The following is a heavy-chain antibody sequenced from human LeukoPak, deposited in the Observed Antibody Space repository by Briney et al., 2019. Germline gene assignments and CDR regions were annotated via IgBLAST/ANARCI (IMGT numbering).Heavy chain of an antibody. D-gene: IGHD6-13*01. J-gene: IGHJ4*02. CDR2: ISHDGSTK. CDR1: GFIFSSYV. CDR3: VNIAATGPDY. Sequence: GGSLRLSCAASGFIFSSYVLHWVRQAPGKGLEWVAVISHDGSTKYCVDSVKGRFTISRDNSKNTLYLQMNSLRPEDTAVYYCVNIAATGPDYWGQGTLVTVSS. V-gene: IGHV3-30*03.